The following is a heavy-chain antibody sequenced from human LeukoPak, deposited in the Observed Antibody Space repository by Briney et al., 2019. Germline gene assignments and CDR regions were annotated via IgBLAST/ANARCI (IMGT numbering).Heavy chain of an antibody. V-gene: IGHV3-11*03. D-gene: IGHD1-1*01. J-gene: IGHJ5*02. CDR2: ISSSSSYT. CDR1: GCTFSDYY. Sequence: GGSLRHSCAASGCTFSDYYMSWIRLAPGKGLEWVSYISSSSSYTNYADSVKGRFTISRDNAKNSPYLQMNSLRAEDTAVYYCARTLKGTTGWFDPWGQGTLVTVSS. CDR3: ARTLKGTTGWFDP.